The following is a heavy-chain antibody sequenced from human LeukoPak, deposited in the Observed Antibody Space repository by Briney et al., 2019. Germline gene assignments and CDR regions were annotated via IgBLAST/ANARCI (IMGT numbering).Heavy chain of an antibody. CDR1: GGSISNYY. Sequence: SETLSLTCTVSGGSISNYYWSWIRQPPRKGLEWIGYIYYTGSTNYNPSLKSRVTISADTSKNQFSLKLSSVTAADTAVCYCATGPYDYVWGSYRYDYFDYWGQGTLVTVSS. CDR2: IYYTGST. CDR3: ATGPYDYVWGSYRYDYFDY. V-gene: IGHV4-59*01. D-gene: IGHD3-16*02. J-gene: IGHJ4*02.